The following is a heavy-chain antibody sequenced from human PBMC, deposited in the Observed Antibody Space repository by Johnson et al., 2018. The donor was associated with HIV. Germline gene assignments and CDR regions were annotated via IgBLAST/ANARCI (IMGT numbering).Heavy chain of an antibody. V-gene: IGHV3-30*04. CDR3: AKAGDWSDAFDI. Sequence: QVQLVESGGGVVQPGRSLRLSCAASGFTFSSYAMHWVRQAPGKGLEWVAVISYDGSNKYYADSVKGRFTISRDNSKNTLYLQMNSLRAKDTAVYYCAKAGDWSDAFDIWGQGTMVTVSS. CDR2: ISYDGSNK. D-gene: IGHD3/OR15-3a*01. CDR1: GFTFSSYA. J-gene: IGHJ3*02.